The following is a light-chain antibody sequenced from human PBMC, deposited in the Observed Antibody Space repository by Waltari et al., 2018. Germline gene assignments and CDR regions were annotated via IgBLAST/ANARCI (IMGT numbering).Light chain of an antibody. V-gene: IGKV1-5*03. CDR2: KTS. J-gene: IGKJ4*01. CDR1: QSSSEW. CDR3: QQYNLYPLT. Sequence: TCRASQSSSEWLAWYQQKPGKAPKLLIYKTSNLQSGVPSRFSGSGSRTEFTLTISSLQPDDFATYYCQQYNLYPLTFGGGTKVEIK.